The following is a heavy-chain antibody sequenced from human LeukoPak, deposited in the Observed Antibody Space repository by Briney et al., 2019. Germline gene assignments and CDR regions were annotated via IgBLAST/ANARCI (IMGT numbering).Heavy chain of an antibody. CDR2: INPNSGGI. CDR1: GYTFTGYY. CDR3: ALSACGGDCYSPDYAFDI. V-gene: IGHV1-2*02. J-gene: IGHJ3*02. D-gene: IGHD2-21*02. Sequence: GASVKVSCKASGYTFTGYYMHWVRQAPGQGLEWMGWINPNSGGINYAQKFQGRVTMTRDTSISTAYMELSRLRSDDTAVYYCALSACGGDCYSPDYAFDIWGQGTMVTVSS.